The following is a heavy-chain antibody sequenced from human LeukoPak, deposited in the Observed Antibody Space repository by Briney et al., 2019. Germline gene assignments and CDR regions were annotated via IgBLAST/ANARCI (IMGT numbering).Heavy chain of an antibody. D-gene: IGHD3-10*01. J-gene: IGHJ4*02. Sequence: SQTLSLTCTVSGGSISSGDYYWSWIRQPPGTGLEWIGYIYYSGSTYYNPSLKSRVIISVDTSKNQFSLKLSSVTAADTAVYYCARGVQLLWFGELLPYSDYWGQGTLVTVSS. CDR3: ARGVQLLWFGELLPYSDY. V-gene: IGHV4-30-4*01. CDR1: GGSISSGDYY. CDR2: IYYSGST.